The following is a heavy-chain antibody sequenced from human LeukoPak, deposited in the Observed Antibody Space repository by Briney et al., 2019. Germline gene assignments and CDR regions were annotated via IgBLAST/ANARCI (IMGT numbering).Heavy chain of an antibody. CDR1: GGSISSGSYY. Sequence: SETLSLTCTVSGGSISSGSYYWSWIRQPAGKGLEWIGRIYTSGSTNYNPSLKSRVTMSVDTSKNQFSLKLSSVTAADTAVYYCARGGGSGRILTGYLTSTRNWFDPWGQGTLVTVSS. D-gene: IGHD3-9*01. V-gene: IGHV4-61*02. CDR2: IYTSGST. CDR3: ARGGGSGRILTGYLTSTRNWFDP. J-gene: IGHJ5*02.